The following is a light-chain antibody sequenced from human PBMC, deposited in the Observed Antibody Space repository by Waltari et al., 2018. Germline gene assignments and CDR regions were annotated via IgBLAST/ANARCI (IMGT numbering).Light chain of an antibody. V-gene: IGKV1-6*01. Sequence: AIQMTQSPSSLSASVGDRIIITCRASQGIRNDLGWYQQKPGNAPKLLIYAASSLQSGVPSMFSGSGSGTDFTLSISSLQPEDFATYYCLQDYSYPRTFGQGTKVEI. CDR1: QGIRND. J-gene: IGKJ1*01. CDR3: LQDYSYPRT. CDR2: AAS.